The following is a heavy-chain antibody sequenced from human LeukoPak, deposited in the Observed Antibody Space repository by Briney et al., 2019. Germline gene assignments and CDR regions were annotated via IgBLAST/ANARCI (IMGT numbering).Heavy chain of an antibody. Sequence: SVKVSCKASGGTFSSYAISWVRQAPGQGLEWMGRIIPILGIANYAQKFQGRVTITADKSTSTAYMELSSLRSEDTAVYYCARPSPYYYDSSGPQGYYYYGMDVWGQGTTVTVSS. J-gene: IGHJ6*02. CDR1: GGTFSSYA. V-gene: IGHV1-69*04. D-gene: IGHD3-22*01. CDR3: ARPSPYYYDSSGPQGYYYYGMDV. CDR2: IIPILGIA.